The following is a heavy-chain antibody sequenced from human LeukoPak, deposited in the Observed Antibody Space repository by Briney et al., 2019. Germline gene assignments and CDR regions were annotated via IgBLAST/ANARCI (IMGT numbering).Heavy chain of an antibody. J-gene: IGHJ4*02. CDR1: GFSFSRYN. V-gene: IGHV3-48*02. Sequence: PGGSLRLSCAASGFSFSRYNMNWVRQAPGKGLEWVSYISSGSTTIFYADSVKGRFTASRDNAENSLYLQMNSLRDEDTAVYYCARVGPYSSGLYYFDYWGQGTPVTVSS. CDR2: ISSGSTTI. D-gene: IGHD6-19*01. CDR3: ARVGPYSSGLYYFDY.